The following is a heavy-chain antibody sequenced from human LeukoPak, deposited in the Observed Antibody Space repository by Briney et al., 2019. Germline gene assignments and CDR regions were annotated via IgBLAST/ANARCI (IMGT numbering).Heavy chain of an antibody. CDR1: DDSISRDF. V-gene: IGHV4-59*01. D-gene: IGHD6-19*01. J-gene: IGHJ4*02. CDR3: ARLPDVSGWPFDY. CDR2: IRYSGRT. Sequence: PSETLSLTCTAPDDSISRDFWTRIRQPPGKGLEWIGYIRYSGRTEYNPSLKSRVTISIQTSKNQFSLKLTSVTAADTAIYYCARLPDVSGWPFDYWGQGILVTVSS.